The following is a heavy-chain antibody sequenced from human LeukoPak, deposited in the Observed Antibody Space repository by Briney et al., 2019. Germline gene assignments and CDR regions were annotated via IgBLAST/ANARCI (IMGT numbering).Heavy chain of an antibody. CDR1: GFSVSNNY. V-gene: IGHV3-66*01. CDR2: IYSGGST. J-gene: IGHJ4*02. Sequence: QPGGSLRLSCAASGFSVSNNYMSWVRQAPGKGLEWVSVIYSGGSTFYADSVKGRFTISRDNSENTLYLQMSSLRAEDTAVYYCAPGKFDYWGQGTLVTVSS. CDR3: APGKFDY.